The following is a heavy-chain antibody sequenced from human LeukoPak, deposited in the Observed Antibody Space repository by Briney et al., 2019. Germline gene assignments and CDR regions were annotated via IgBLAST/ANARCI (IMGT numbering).Heavy chain of an antibody. J-gene: IGHJ4*02. CDR1: GFTFSNYA. Sequence: GGSLRLSCAASGFTFSNYAMHWVRQAPGKGLEWVAVIFYDGSIQYYADSVRGRFTISRDNSKNTLHLQLSSLRPEDTAVYYSARRYCTNGVCTDDYWGQGTLVTVSS. V-gene: IGHV3-30*04. CDR3: ARRYCTNGVCTDDY. D-gene: IGHD2-8*01. CDR2: IFYDGSIQ.